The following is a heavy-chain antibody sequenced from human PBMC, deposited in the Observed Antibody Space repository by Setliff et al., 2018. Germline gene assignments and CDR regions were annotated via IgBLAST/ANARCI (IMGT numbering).Heavy chain of an antibody. CDR3: ARARYSNFLNWFDP. J-gene: IGHJ5*02. CDR2: IYTSGST. V-gene: IGHV4-61*02. Sequence: SQTLSLTCAVSGGSISSVSYYWSWIRQPAGKGLEWIGRIYTSGSTNYNPSLKSRVTISVDTSKNQFSLKLSSVTAADTAVYYCARARYSNFLNWFDPWGQGTLVTVSS. CDR1: GGSISSVSYY. D-gene: IGHD4-4*01.